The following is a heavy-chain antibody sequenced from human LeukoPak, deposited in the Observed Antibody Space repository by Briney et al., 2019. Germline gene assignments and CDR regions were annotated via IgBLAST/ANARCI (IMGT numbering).Heavy chain of an antibody. J-gene: IGHJ6*02. CDR2: INPNSGGT. V-gene: IGHV1-2*02. Sequence: ASVKVSCKASGGTFSSYAISWVRQAPGQGLEWMGCINPNSGGTNYAQKFQGRVTMTRDTSISTAYMELSRLRSDDTAVYYCARAGSHYYGMDVWGQGTTVTVSS. CDR1: GGTFSSYA. CDR3: ARAGSHYYGMDV. D-gene: IGHD3-10*01.